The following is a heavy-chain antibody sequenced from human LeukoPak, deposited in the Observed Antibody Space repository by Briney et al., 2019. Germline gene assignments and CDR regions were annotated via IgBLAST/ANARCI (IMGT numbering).Heavy chain of an antibody. CDR2: IYYTGST. Sequence: PSETLSLTCTVSGDSISSSSYYWGWIRQPPGKGLEWIGSIYYTGSTFYNPSLKSRVTISVDTSKNQFSLKLSSVTAADTAVYYCARRSDFWSGYTFDYWGQGTLVTVSS. J-gene: IGHJ4*02. CDR1: GDSISSSSYY. D-gene: IGHD3-3*01. CDR3: ARRSDFWSGYTFDY. V-gene: IGHV4-39*01.